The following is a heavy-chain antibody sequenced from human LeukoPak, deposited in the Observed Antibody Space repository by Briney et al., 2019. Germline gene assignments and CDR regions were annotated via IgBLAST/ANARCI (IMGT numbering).Heavy chain of an antibody. CDR1: GYSFTSYW. V-gene: IGHV5-51*01. CDR3: GKKRPEYCGGGSCSPMDY. J-gene: IGHJ4*02. D-gene: IGHD2-15*01. CDR2: IYPGDSDT. Sequence: GESLKISCKGSGYSFTSYWIGWVRQMPGKGLERMGIIYPGDSDTRYSPSFQGQVTISADKSISTAYLQWSSLKASDTAMYYCGKKRPEYCGGGSCSPMDYGAQEPRVTFS.